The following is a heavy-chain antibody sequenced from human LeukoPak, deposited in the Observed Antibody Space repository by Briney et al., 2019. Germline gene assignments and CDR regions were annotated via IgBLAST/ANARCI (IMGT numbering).Heavy chain of an antibody. V-gene: IGHV3-66*01. CDR1: GFTFSSYS. CDR3: ARAMGELSGYYYGMDV. Sequence: GGSLRLSCAASGFTFSSYSMNWVRQAPGKGLEWVSVIYSGGSTYYADSVKGRFTISRDNSKNTLYLQMNSLRAEDTAVYYCARAMGELSGYYYGMDVWGQGTTVTVSS. D-gene: IGHD3-16*02. J-gene: IGHJ6*02. CDR2: IYSGGST.